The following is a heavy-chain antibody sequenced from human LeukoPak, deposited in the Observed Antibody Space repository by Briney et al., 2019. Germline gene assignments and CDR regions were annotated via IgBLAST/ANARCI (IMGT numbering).Heavy chain of an antibody. CDR3: ARVSGGLAGVVVVAFDY. D-gene: IGHD2-15*01. CDR2: ISAYNGNT. CDR1: GYTFTSYG. J-gene: IGHJ4*02. Sequence: ASVKVSCKASGYTFTSYGISWVRQAPGQGLEWMGWISAYNGNTNYAQKLQGRVTMTTDTSTSTAYMELRSLRSDDTAVYYCARVSGGLAGVVVVAFDYWGQGTLVTVSS. V-gene: IGHV1-18*01.